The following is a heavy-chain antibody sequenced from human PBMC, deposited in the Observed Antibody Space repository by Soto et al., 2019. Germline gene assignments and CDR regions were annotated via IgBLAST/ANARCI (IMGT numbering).Heavy chain of an antibody. CDR1: GFTFSSYG. V-gene: IGHV3-33*01. CDR2: IWYDGSNK. J-gene: IGHJ6*02. D-gene: IGHD6-13*01. Sequence: GGSLRLSCAASGFTFSSYGMHWVRQAPGKGLEWVAVIWYDGSNKYYADSVKGRFTISRDNSKNTLYLQMNSLRAEDTAVYYCARALKRQLPHGHYYYYGMDVWGQGTTVTVSS. CDR3: ARALKRQLPHGHYYYYGMDV.